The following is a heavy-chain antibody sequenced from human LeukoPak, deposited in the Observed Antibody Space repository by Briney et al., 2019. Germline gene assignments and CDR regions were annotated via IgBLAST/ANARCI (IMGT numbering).Heavy chain of an antibody. D-gene: IGHD6-13*01. CDR3: ARVAPGYSSSRGFDY. J-gene: IGHJ4*02. CDR1: GGSISSSSYY. V-gene: IGHV4-39*07. CDR2: IYYSGST. Sequence: SETLSLTCTVSGGSISSSSYYWGWIRQPPGKGLEWIGSIYYSGSTYYNPSLKSRVTISVDTSKNQFSLKLSSVTAADTAVYYCARVAPGYSSSRGFDYWGQGTLVTVSS.